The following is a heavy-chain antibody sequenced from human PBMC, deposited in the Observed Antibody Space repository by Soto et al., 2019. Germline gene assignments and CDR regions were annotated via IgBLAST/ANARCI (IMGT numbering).Heavy chain of an antibody. CDR2: IIPIFGTA. CDR1: GCTFSSYA. D-gene: IGHD2-15*01. Sequence: ASVKVSCKASGCTFSSYAISWVRQAPGQGLEWMGGIIPIFGTANYAQKFQGRVTITADKSTSTAYMELSSLRSEDTAVYYCARGVSSVKYCSGGSCYPPLYYYYDYWGQGTVVTVSS. V-gene: IGHV1-69*06. CDR3: ARGVSSVKYCSGGSCYPPLYYYYDY. J-gene: IGHJ4*02.